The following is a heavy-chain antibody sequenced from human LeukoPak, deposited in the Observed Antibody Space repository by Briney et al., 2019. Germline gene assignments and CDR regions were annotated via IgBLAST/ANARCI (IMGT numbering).Heavy chain of an antibody. V-gene: IGHV1-8*01. D-gene: IGHD3-10*01. CDR2: MNPNSGNT. CDR3: ARGRMVRGAHWLDP. J-gene: IGHJ5*02. CDR1: GYTFTSYD. Sequence: ASVKVSCKASGYTFTSYDFNWVRQAPGQGLEWMGWMNPNSGNTGYAQKFQGRVTMTRNTSISTAYMELSSLRSEDSAVYYCARGRMVRGAHWLDPWGQGTLVTVSS.